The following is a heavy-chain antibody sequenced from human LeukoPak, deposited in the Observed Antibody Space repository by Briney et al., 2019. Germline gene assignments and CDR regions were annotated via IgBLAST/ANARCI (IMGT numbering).Heavy chain of an antibody. CDR2: IAYSGYA. CDR3: ARSRDGYNHDY. V-gene: IGHV4-59*08. Sequence: SETLSLTCTISGGSISSYYRSWIRQPPGKGLEWIGYIAYSGYANYNPSLKSRVTISADTSKNQFSLKLSSVTAADTAVYYCARSRDGYNHDYWGQGTLVTVSS. J-gene: IGHJ4*02. CDR1: GGSISSYY. D-gene: IGHD5-24*01.